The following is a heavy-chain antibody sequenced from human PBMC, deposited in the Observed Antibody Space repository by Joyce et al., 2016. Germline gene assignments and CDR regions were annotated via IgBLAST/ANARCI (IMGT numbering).Heavy chain of an antibody. V-gene: IGHV3-23*01. CDR2: ISGTGDRT. CDR3: AKFGSLQQLITFFDS. D-gene: IGHD6-13*01. CDR1: GFTFSNYA. Sequence: EVRLLESGGGLVQPGGSLRRSCAASGFTFSNYAMSWVRQAPGKGLEWVSTISGTGDRTYYADSVKGRFTISGDNSRNTLYLQMNSLRVEDTAIYYCAKFGSLQQLITFFDSWGQGALVTVSS. J-gene: IGHJ4*02.